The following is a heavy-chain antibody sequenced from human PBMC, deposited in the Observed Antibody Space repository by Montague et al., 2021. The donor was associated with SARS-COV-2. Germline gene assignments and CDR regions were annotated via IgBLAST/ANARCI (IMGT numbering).Heavy chain of an antibody. D-gene: IGHD6-19*01. V-gene: IGHV3-23*01. CDR3: AKDCRYSSGV. CDR1: GFTFSTYA. Sequence: SLRLSCAASGFTFSTYAMSWVRQAPGKGLEWVSTIGGGGDTTYYADSVKGRFTISRDNSKNTVFLQMNSLRAEDTATYYCAKDCRYSSGVWGQGTMVTVSS. CDR2: IGGGGDTT. J-gene: IGHJ6*02.